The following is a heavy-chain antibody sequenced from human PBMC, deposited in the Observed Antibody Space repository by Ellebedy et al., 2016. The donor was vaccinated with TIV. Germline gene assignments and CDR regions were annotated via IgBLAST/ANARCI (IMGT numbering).Heavy chain of an antibody. CDR2: ISAYTGNT. CDR1: GYAFASYG. J-gene: IGHJ4*02. Sequence: ASVKVSCKASGYAFASYGLSWVRQAPGQGLEWMGWISAYTGNTNYAQKFQGRVTMTTDTSTSTAYMELRSLRSDDTAVFYCARDMVQGVVARYLWFDYWGQGTLVTVSS. CDR3: ARDMVQGVVARYLWFDY. V-gene: IGHV1-18*01. D-gene: IGHD2-21*01.